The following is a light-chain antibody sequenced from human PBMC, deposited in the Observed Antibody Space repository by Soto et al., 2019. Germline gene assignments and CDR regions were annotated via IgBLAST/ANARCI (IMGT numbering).Light chain of an antibody. Sequence: DIQMTQSPSTLSASVGDRVTITCRASQSISSGLAWYQQKPGKAPKLLIYDASSLESGVPSRFSGGGSGTSFTLTSSSLQPDYVATYYCQQYNSYPWTFGQGTKVEIK. CDR2: DAS. V-gene: IGKV1-5*01. CDR3: QQYNSYPWT. J-gene: IGKJ1*01. CDR1: QSISSG.